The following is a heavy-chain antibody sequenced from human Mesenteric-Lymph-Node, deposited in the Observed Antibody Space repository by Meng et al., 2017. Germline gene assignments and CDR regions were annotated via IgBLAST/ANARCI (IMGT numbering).Heavy chain of an antibody. CDR2: INHSGST. Sequence: QMYLQQWGAGLFKPSENLSLTCAVYGWSFSGYYLSWIRQPPGKGLGWIGEINHSGSTNYNPSLKSRVTISVDTSKNQFSLKLSSVTAADTAVYYCARVAAAGNEWFDPWGQGTLVTVSS. CDR1: GWSFSGYY. V-gene: IGHV4-34*01. D-gene: IGHD6-13*01. J-gene: IGHJ5*02. CDR3: ARVAAAGNEWFDP.